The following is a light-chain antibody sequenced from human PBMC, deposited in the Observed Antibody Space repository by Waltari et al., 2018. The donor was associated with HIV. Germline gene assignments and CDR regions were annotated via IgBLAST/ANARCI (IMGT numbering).Light chain of an antibody. CDR2: DAS. CDR1: QNIGRT. J-gene: IGKJ4*01. V-gene: IGKV1-12*01. CDR3: QQAKSFPHT. Sequence: IHMTQSPSSVSASVGGAVSISCRASQNIGRTLAWYQFKPGKGPRLLIYDASRLDDGVPARVRGSGSRSNFTFAITSLQPEDFAIYVCQQAKSFPHTFAAGTRVE.